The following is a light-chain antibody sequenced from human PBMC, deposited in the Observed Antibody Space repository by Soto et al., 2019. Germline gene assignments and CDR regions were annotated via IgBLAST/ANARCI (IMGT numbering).Light chain of an antibody. Sequence: QSVLTQPASVSVSPGQSITISCTGTGSDVGLYDYVSWYQQHPGKAPKLMIFEVNQRPSGVSNRFSGSKSGNTASLTISGVQAEDEADYYCSSYTSSSTRLYVFGTGTKVTVL. CDR2: EVN. CDR3: SSYTSSSTRLYV. CDR1: GSDVGLYDY. J-gene: IGLJ1*01. V-gene: IGLV2-14*01.